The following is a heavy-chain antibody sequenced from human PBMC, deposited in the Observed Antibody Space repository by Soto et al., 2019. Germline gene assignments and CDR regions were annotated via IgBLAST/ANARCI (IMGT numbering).Heavy chain of an antibody. Sequence: HVQLQESAPGLVKTSETLSLSCTVSGCSISSYYWSWFRQSPGKRMEWTGYVHPSWGSSYTPSLQSRVSIALDTAKSQFSLKVTSVTATDKAVYYCAGEGFGPLHSLVDVWGQGTTVTVSS. V-gene: IGHV4-4*08. CDR2: VHPSWGS. CDR3: AGEGFGPLHSLVDV. D-gene: IGHD3-10*01. CDR1: GCSISSYY. J-gene: IGHJ6*02.